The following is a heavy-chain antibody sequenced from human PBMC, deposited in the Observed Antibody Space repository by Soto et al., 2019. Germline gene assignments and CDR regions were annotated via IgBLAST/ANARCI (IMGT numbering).Heavy chain of an antibody. CDR2: IYYSGST. V-gene: IGHV4-39*01. Sequence: QLQLQESGPGLVKPSETLSLTCTVSGGSISSSSYYWGWIRQPPGKGLEWIGSIYYSGSTYYNPSLKSRVTISVDTSKNQFSLKLSSVTAADTAVYYCARHATKQYCSSTSCYDHGEEFDYWGQGTLVTVSS. CDR3: ARHATKQYCSSTSCYDHGEEFDY. CDR1: GGSISSSSYY. D-gene: IGHD2-2*01. J-gene: IGHJ4*02.